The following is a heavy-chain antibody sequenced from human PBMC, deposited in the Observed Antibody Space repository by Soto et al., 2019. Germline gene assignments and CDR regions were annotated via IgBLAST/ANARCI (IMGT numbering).Heavy chain of an antibody. Sequence: SETLSLTCAVYGGSFSGYYWSWIRQPPGKGLEWIGEINHSGSTNYNPSLKSRVTISVDTSQNQFSLKLSSVTAPDKAVNYCARANIAARFYYYNDGKDVWGQGTTVTVSS. D-gene: IGHD6-6*01. CDR3: ARANIAARFYYYNDGKDV. J-gene: IGHJ6*02. CDR2: INHSGST. V-gene: IGHV4-34*01. CDR1: GGSFSGYY.